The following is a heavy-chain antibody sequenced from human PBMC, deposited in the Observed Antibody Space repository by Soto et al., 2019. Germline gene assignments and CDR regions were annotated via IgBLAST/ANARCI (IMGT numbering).Heavy chain of an antibody. D-gene: IGHD2-15*01. V-gene: IGHV3-23*01. CDR1: GFTFSSYA. CDR3: AKRDIVVVVAANWFDP. Sequence: GSLRLSCAASGFTFSSYAMSWVRQAPGKGLEWVSAISGSGGSTYYADSVKGRFTISRDNSKNTLYLQMNSLRAEDTAVYYCAKRDIVVVVAANWFDPWGQGTLVTVSS. CDR2: ISGSGGST. J-gene: IGHJ5*02.